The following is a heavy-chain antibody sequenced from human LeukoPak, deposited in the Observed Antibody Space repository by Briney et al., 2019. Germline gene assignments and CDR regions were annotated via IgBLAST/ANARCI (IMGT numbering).Heavy chain of an antibody. J-gene: IGHJ4*02. D-gene: IGHD6-6*01. V-gene: IGHV4-59*08. CDR1: GGSVSNYY. CDR3: ARHFAYSSSSYFDY. Sequence: KPSETLSLTCRVSGGSVSNYYWSWIRQPPGKGLEWIGYVYYTGSTNYNPSLKSRVTMFEDKSKNQFSLRLYSVTVADTAAYYCARHFAYSSSSYFDYWGQGSLVTVSS. CDR2: VYYTGST.